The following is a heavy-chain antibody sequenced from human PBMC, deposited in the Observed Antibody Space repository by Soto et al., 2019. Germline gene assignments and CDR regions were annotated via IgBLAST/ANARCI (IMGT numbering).Heavy chain of an antibody. Sequence: EMQLLESGGGVVQPGGSLRLSCAASGFTLSSYAMSWVRQAPGMGLEWISSFSSSGGTTYYADSVKGRFTVSRDNFKNILYLQMNSLSAEDTAVYYCAKDLRRGVGANPPEYFQDWGQGTLVTVSS. CDR1: GFTLSSYA. J-gene: IGHJ1*01. CDR2: FSSSGGTT. CDR3: AKDLRRGVGANPPEYFQD. D-gene: IGHD1-26*01. V-gene: IGHV3-23*01.